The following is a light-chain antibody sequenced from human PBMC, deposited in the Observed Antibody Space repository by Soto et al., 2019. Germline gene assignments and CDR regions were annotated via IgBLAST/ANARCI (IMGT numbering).Light chain of an antibody. CDR3: QLSAYLPIT. CDR2: DAS. V-gene: IGKV1-33*01. J-gene: IGKJ4*01. CDR1: QSISNY. Sequence: DIQLTQSPSYLSASVGDRVTITFRASQSISNYLNWYQQKPGKAPKLLIYDASNLETGVPSRFSGSGSGTDFTFTIISLQPEDIAPYYCQLSAYLPITFGGGGKV.